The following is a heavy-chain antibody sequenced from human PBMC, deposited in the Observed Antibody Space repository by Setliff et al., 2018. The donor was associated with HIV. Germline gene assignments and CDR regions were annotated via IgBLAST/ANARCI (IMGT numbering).Heavy chain of an antibody. J-gene: IGHJ4*02. CDR3: VTGEGLRF. Sequence: GASVKVSCKASKYTFTDYYMHWVQQAPGKGLEWMGRVDPKDDKTIYAEKFQGRVTMTTATSSDTAYLYLSSLRSEDTAVYYCVTGEGLRFWGQGTLVTSPQ. V-gene: IGHV1-69-2*01. CDR1: KYTFTDYY. CDR2: VDPKDDKT. D-gene: IGHD2-15*01.